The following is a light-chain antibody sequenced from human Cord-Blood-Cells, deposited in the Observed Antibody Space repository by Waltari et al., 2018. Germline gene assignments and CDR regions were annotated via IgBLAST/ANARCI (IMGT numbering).Light chain of an antibody. J-gene: IGLJ3*02. V-gene: IGLV2-14*01. CDR2: DVS. CDR3: SSYTSSSTRV. Sequence: SALTHPAPVSGSHAQSLTSLCTVTSSDVGGCNYVSWYQQHPGKAPKRMIYDVSNRPSVVSNRFSGSKSGNTASLTISGLQAEDEADYYCSSYTSSSTRVFGGGTKLTVL. CDR1: SSDVGGCNY.